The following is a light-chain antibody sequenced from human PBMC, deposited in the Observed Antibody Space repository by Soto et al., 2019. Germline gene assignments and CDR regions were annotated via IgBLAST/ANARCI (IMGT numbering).Light chain of an antibody. J-gene: IGLJ1*01. CDR1: SSDVGGYNY. V-gene: IGLV2-14*03. CDR3: SSYTTSSTPYV. Sequence: QSVLTQPASVSGSPGRSITISCTGTSSDVGGYNYVSWYQQHPGKAPKLMIYDVSTRPSGVSNRFSGSKSGNTASLTISGLQAEDEADYYCSSYTTSSTPYVFGTGTKVTVL. CDR2: DVS.